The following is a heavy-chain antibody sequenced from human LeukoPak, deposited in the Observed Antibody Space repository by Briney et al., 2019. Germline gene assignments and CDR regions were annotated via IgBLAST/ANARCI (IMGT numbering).Heavy chain of an antibody. J-gene: IGHJ4*02. CDR2: INSDGSWT. CDR3: VSFYETY. D-gene: IGHD2-2*01. V-gene: IGHV3-74*01. CDR1: GNYW. Sequence: GGSLGLSCAASGNYWMHWVRQAPGKGLVWVSHINSDGSWTGYADSVKGRFTTSKDNAKNTVYLQMNNLRAEDTAVYYCVSFYETYWGRGTLVTVSS.